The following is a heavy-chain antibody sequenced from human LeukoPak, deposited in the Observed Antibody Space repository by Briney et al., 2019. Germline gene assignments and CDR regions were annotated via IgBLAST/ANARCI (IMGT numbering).Heavy chain of an antibody. CDR2: IRSKAYGGTT. CDR1: GFTFGDYA. Sequence: GGSLRLSCTASGFTFGDYAMSWVRQAPGKGLEWVGFIRSKAYGGTTEYAASVKGRFTISRDVSKSIAYLQMNSLKTEDTAVYYCTREVTYYDFWSGYYTDYWGQGTLVTVSS. V-gene: IGHV3-49*04. D-gene: IGHD3-3*01. CDR3: TREVTYYDFWSGYYTDY. J-gene: IGHJ4*02.